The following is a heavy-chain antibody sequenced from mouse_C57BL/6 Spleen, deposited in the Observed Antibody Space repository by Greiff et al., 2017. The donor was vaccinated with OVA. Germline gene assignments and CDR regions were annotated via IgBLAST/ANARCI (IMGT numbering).Heavy chain of an antibody. CDR1: GFTFSDYY. CDR3: ARELDYYGSSYWYFDV. CDR2: INYDGSST. Sequence: DVMLVESEGGLVQPGSSMKLSCTASGFTFSDYYMAWVRPVPEKGLEWVANINYDGSSTYYLDSLKSRFIISRDNAKNILYLQMSSLKSEDTATYYCARELDYYGSSYWYFDVWGTGTTVTVSS. V-gene: IGHV5-16*01. D-gene: IGHD1-1*01. J-gene: IGHJ1*03.